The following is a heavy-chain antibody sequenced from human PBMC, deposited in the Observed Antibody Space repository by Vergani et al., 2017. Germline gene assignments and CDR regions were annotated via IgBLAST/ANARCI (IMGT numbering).Heavy chain of an antibody. CDR3: ARARWATGYYYYGMDV. D-gene: IGHD5-12*01. CDR1: GGSFSGYY. Sequence: QVQLQQWGAGLLKPSETLSLTCAVYGGSFSGYYWSWIRQPPGKGLEWIGEINHSGSTNYNPSLKSRFTISVDTSKNQFSLKLSSVTAADTAVYYCARARWATGYYYYGMDVWGQGTTVTVSS. CDR2: INHSGST. V-gene: IGHV4-34*01. J-gene: IGHJ6*02.